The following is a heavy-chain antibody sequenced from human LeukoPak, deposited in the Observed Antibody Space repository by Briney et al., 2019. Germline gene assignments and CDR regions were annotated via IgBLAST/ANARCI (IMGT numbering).Heavy chain of an antibody. Sequence: GGSLRLSCAASGFTFSSYSMNWVRQAPGKGLEWVSSISSSSSYIYYADSVKGRFTISRDNAKNSLYLQMNSLRAEDTAVYYCARGEGGGSYFNYWGQGTLVTVSS. V-gene: IGHV3-21*01. CDR3: ARGEGGGSYFNY. D-gene: IGHD6-25*01. CDR2: ISSSSSYI. J-gene: IGHJ4*02. CDR1: GFTFSSYS.